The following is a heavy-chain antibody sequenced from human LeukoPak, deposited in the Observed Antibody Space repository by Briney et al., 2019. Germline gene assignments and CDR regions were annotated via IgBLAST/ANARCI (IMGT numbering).Heavy chain of an antibody. V-gene: IGHV3-7*03. CDR2: IKEDGSEE. J-gene: IGHJ4*02. CDR3: AVYNWNSKMDFDY. Sequence: GGSLRLFCAASGFTFSNSWMGWVRQDPGNGLEWVANIKEDGSEEYYMDSVKGRFTISRDNAKNSLFLQMNSLRAEDTAVYYCAVYNWNSKMDFDYGGQGTLVTVSS. D-gene: IGHD1-7*01. CDR1: GFTFSNSW.